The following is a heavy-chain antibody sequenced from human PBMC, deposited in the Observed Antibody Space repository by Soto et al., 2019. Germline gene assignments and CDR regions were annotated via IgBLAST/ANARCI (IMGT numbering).Heavy chain of an antibody. J-gene: IGHJ4*02. CDR3: ARDMTSYCSGGSCSYFDY. D-gene: IGHD2-15*01. CDR1: GGSISSYY. CDR2: IYYSGST. Sequence: SETLSLTCTVSGGSISSYYWIWIRQPPGKGLEWIGYIYYSGSTNYNPSLKSRVTISVDTSNNQFSLKLSSVTAADTAVYYCARDMTSYCSGGSCSYFDYWGQGTLVTVSS. V-gene: IGHV4-59*01.